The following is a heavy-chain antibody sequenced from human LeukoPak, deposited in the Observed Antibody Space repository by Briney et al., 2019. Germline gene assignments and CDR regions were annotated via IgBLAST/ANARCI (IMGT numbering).Heavy chain of an antibody. V-gene: IGHV1-2*06. CDR1: GYTFTGYY. Sequence: ASVKVSCKASGYTFTGYYMHWVRQAPGQGLEWMGRINPNNGGTNYVQKFQGRVTMTRDTSISTAYMELSKLRSDDTAVYYCARDPRIAVAGKYFDYWGQGTLVTVSS. CDR2: INPNNGGT. CDR3: ARDPRIAVAGKYFDY. D-gene: IGHD6-19*01. J-gene: IGHJ4*02.